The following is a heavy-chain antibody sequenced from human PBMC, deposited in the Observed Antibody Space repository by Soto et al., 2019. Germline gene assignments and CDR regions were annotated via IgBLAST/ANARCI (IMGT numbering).Heavy chain of an antibody. CDR1: GFTFSDYY. J-gene: IGHJ6*02. D-gene: IGHD3-22*01. CDR2: ISSSGSTI. V-gene: IGHV3-11*01. Sequence: QVQLVESGGGLVKPGGSLRLSCAASGFTFSDYYMSWIRHAPGKGLEWVSYISSSGSTIYYADSVKGRFTISRDNAKNSLYLQMNSLSAEDTAVYYCARNYYDSSGYYYYGMDVWGQGTTVTVSS. CDR3: ARNYYDSSGYYYYGMDV.